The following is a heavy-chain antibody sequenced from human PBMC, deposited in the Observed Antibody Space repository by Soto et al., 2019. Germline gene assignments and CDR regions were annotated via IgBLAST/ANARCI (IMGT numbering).Heavy chain of an antibody. CDR1: GGSISSYY. CDR2: IYYTGST. J-gene: IGHJ4*02. CDR3: AILWGCSVDY. D-gene: IGHD3-16*01. Sequence: QVPLQASGPGLVKPSEPLSLTCTVSGGSISSYYWSWIRQPPGKGLECIGSIYYTGSTNYNPSLKGRITIAADTAKNQFALKLSSAAAADTAVYYCAILWGCSVDYWGQGTLVTVSS. V-gene: IGHV4-59*08.